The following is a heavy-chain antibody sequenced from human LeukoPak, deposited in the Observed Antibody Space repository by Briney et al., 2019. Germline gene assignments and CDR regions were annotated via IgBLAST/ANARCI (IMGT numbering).Heavy chain of an antibody. CDR3: ARAGTEAAAGTRFMDV. D-gene: IGHD6-13*01. J-gene: IGHJ6*03. V-gene: IGHV1-2*02. CDR1: GYTVTGYY. CDR2: INPNSGGT. Sequence: GASVKVSCKASGYTVTGYYMHWVRQAPGQGLEWMGWINPNSGGTNYAQKFQGRVTMTRDTSISTAYMELSRLRSDDTAVYYCARAGTEAAAGTRFMDVWGKGTTVTVSS.